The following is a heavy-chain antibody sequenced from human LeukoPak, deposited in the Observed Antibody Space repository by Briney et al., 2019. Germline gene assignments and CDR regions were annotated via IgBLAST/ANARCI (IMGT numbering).Heavy chain of an antibody. J-gene: IGHJ4*02. CDR2: MIPDGRIT. D-gene: IGHD3-22*01. V-gene: IGHV3-74*01. CDR3: ARGSAYSLDQ. CDR1: GFTFDDYG. Sequence: GGSLRLSCAASGFTFDDYGMSWVRQAPGKGLEWVSRMIPDGRITNYADSVKGRFTISRDNAKNTLYLQLNSLRDEDTAIYYCARGSAYSLDQWGQGTLVTVSS.